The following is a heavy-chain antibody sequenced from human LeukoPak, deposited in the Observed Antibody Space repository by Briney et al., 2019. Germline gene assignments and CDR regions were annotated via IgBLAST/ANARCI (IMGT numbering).Heavy chain of an antibody. D-gene: IGHD6-13*01. V-gene: IGHV3-48*01. CDR3: ARDDRSSWYYFDY. CDR1: GFTFSSYN. Sequence: PGGSLRLSCAASGFTFSSYNMNWVRQAPGKGREWVSYISSSSSTIYYADSVKGRFTISRDNAKNSLYLQMNSLRAEDTAMYYCARDDRSSWYYFDYWGQGTLVTVSS. CDR2: ISSSSSTI. J-gene: IGHJ4*02.